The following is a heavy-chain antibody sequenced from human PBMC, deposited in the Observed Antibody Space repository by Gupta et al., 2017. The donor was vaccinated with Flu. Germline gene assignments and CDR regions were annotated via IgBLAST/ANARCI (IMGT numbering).Heavy chain of an antibody. CDR3: ARTVKPLGRGSNSPRHRWFDP. D-gene: IGHD3-10*01. J-gene: IGHJ5*02. V-gene: IGHV4-34*01. CDR2: INQSGST. Sequence: GLEWIGEINQSGSTTYSPSLESRVTISVDSSKNEFSLKLTSVTAADTAVYFCARTVKPLGRGSNSPRHRWFDPWGHGTLVTVSS.